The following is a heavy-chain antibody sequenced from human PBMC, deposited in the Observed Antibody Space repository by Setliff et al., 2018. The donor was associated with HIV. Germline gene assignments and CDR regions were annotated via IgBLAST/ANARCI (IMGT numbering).Heavy chain of an antibody. Sequence: ASVKVSCKASGYSFSSYAISWVRQAPGQGLEWMGWISAYNGHTNYAQKFQDRVTMTTDTSTNTAYMELSSLGSDDTAVYHCAKTSPKDGYSSDFWGQGTPVTVSS. CDR1: GYSFSSYA. J-gene: IGHJ4*02. CDR2: ISAYNGHT. V-gene: IGHV1-18*01. D-gene: IGHD4-4*01. CDR3: AKTSPKDGYSSDF.